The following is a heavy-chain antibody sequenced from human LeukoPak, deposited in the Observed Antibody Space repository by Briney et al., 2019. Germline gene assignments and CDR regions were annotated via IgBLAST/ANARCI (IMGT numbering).Heavy chain of an antibody. J-gene: IGHJ6*03. V-gene: IGHV3-21*06. D-gene: IGHD1-26*01. Sequence: GGSLRLSCAASGFTFSYYSMNWVRQAPGKGLEWVSSISGSRSYIYYADSVKGRFTISRDNAKNSLYLQMDSLRVEDTAVYYCARDPYSGSYGPYYYYYMDVWGEGTTVTISS. CDR3: ARDPYSGSYGPYYYYYMDV. CDR2: ISGSRSYI. CDR1: GFTFSYYS.